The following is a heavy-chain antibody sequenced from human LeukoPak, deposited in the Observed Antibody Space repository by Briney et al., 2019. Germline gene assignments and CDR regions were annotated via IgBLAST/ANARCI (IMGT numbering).Heavy chain of an antibody. CDR3: ARDYGSGKIGYYYGMDV. Sequence: PGGSLRLSCAASGFTFSSYGMHWVRQAPGKGLEWVAVISYDGSNKYYADSVKGRFTISRDNSKNTLYLQMNSLRAEDTAVYYCARDYGSGKIGYYYGMDVWGKGTTVTVSS. J-gene: IGHJ6*04. D-gene: IGHD3-10*01. CDR1: GFTFSSYG. V-gene: IGHV3-30*03. CDR2: ISYDGSNK.